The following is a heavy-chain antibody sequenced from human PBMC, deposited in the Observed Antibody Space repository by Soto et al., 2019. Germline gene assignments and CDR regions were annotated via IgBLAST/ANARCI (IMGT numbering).Heavy chain of an antibody. V-gene: IGHV3-33*01. J-gene: IGHJ6*03. CDR3: ARDSYSGYCSSTSCPSYYYYMDV. CDR2: IWYDGSNK. D-gene: IGHD2-2*01. Sequence: GGSLRLSCAASGFTFSSYGMHWVRQAPGKGLEWVAVIWYDGSNKYYADSVKGRFTISRDNSKNTLYLQMNSLRAEDTAVYYCARDSYSGYCSSTSCPSYYYYMDVWGKGTTVTVSS. CDR1: GFTFSSYG.